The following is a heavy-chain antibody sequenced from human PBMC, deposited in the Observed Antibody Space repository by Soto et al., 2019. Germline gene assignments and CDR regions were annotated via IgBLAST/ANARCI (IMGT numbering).Heavy chain of an antibody. V-gene: IGHV3-9*01. J-gene: IGHJ6*03. CDR2: ISWNSGSI. CDR1: GLTFDDYA. CDR3: AKGPAYYYYMDV. Sequence: GGSLRLSCAASGLTFDDYAMHWVRQAPGKGLEWVSGISWNSGSIGYADSVKGRFTISRDNAKNSLYLQMNSLRAEDTALYYCAKGPAYYYYMDVWGKGTTVTV.